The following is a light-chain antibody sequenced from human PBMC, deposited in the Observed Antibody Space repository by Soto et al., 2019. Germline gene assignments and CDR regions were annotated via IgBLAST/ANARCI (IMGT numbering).Light chain of an antibody. V-gene: IGLV2-14*03. J-gene: IGLJ3*02. CDR1: SSDVGGYNY. Sequence: QSVLTQPASVSGSPGQSITISCTGTSSDVGGYNYVSWYQHHPGKAPKLMIYDVSNRPSGVSSRFSGSKSGNTASLTISGLQAEDEADYYCSSYRSSSTLWVFGGGTKVTVL. CDR3: SSYRSSSTLWV. CDR2: DVS.